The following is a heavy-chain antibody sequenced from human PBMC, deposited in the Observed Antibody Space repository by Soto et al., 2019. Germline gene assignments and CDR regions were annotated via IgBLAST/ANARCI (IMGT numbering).Heavy chain of an antibody. D-gene: IGHD6-19*01. CDR2: IWYDGSNK. CDR3: ARDPRYSSGWTSLEVFDY. CDR1: GFTFSSYG. Sequence: QVQLVESGGGVVQPGRSLRLSCAASGFTFSSYGMHWVRQAPGKGLEWVAVIWYDGSNKYYADSVKGRFTISRDNSKNTLYLQMNSLRAEDTAVYYCARDPRYSSGWTSLEVFDYWGQGTLVTVSS. V-gene: IGHV3-33*01. J-gene: IGHJ4*02.